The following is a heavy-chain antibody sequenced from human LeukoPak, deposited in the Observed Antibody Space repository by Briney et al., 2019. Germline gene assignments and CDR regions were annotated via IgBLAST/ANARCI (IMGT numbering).Heavy chain of an antibody. Sequence: GGSLRLSCAASGFTFSNYWMHWVRQAPGKGLVWVSHINSDGSRTNYAASVKGRFTISRDNAKNTLYLQMNSLRAEDTAVYYCARDYGYTPDYWGQGTLVTVSS. CDR2: INSDGSRT. CDR3: ARDYGYTPDY. J-gene: IGHJ4*02. CDR1: GFTFSNYW. V-gene: IGHV3-74*01. D-gene: IGHD6-13*01.